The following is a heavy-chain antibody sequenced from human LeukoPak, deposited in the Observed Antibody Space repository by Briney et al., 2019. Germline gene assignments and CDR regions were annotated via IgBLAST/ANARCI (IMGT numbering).Heavy chain of an antibody. CDR3: ARCGYCSSTSCPYDSSGAIIYYFDY. Sequence: PGGSLRLSCAVSGFTVSSNYMTWVRQAPGKGLEWVSVIYSGGSTYYADSVKGRFTISRDNSKNTLYLQMNSLRAEDTAVYYCARCGYCSSTSCPYDSSGAIIYYFDYWGQGTLVTVSS. J-gene: IGHJ4*02. CDR1: GFTVSSNY. V-gene: IGHV3-66*01. CDR2: IYSGGST. D-gene: IGHD2-2*03.